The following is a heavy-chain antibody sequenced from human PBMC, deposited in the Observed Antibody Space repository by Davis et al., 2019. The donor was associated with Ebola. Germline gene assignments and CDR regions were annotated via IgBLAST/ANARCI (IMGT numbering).Heavy chain of an antibody. CDR3: ARGWENYDILTGSFDY. V-gene: IGHV3-30-3*01. D-gene: IGHD3-9*01. Sequence: PGGSLRLPCAASGFTFSSYAMHWVRQAPGKGLEWVAVISYDGSNKYYADSVKGRFTISRDNSKNTLYLQMNSLRAEDTAVYYCARGWENYDILTGSFDYWGQGTLVTVSS. CDR1: GFTFSSYA. J-gene: IGHJ4*02. CDR2: ISYDGSNK.